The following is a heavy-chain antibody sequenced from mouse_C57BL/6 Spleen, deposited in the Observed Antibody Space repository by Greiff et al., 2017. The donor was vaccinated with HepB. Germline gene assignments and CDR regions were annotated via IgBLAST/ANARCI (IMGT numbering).Heavy chain of an antibody. CDR2: IDPSDSYT. J-gene: IGHJ4*01. V-gene: IGHV1-59*01. D-gene: IGHD1-1*01. CDR3: ARDRYYYGSRGDYAMDY. Sequence: QVQLQQPGAELVRPGTSVKLSCKASGYTFTSYWMHWVKQRPGQGLEWIGVIDPSDSYTNYNQKFKGKATLTVDTSSSTAYMQLSSLTSEDSAVYYCARDRYYYGSRGDYAMDYWGQGTSVTVSS. CDR1: GYTFTSYW.